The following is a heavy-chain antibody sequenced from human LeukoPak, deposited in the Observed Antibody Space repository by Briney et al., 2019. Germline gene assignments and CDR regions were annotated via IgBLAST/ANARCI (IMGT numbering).Heavy chain of an antibody. J-gene: IGHJ5*02. D-gene: IGHD3-22*01. CDR3: TKQQYDSNGRGSRFDP. Sequence: GGSLRLSCAVSGITLSNYGMSWVRQAPGKGLEWVAGISDSGGSTNYADSVKGRFTISRDNAKNSLYLQMNSLRAEDTALYFCTKQQYDSNGRGSRFDPWGQGTLVTVSS. CDR1: GITLSNYG. CDR2: ISDSGGST. V-gene: IGHV3-23*01.